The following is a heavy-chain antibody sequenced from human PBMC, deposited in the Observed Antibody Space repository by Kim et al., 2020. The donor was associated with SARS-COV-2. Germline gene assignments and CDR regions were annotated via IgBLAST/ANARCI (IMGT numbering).Heavy chain of an antibody. D-gene: IGHD2-15*01. CDR3: ARNPGRARAFDI. CDR1: GLTVTSSY. CDR2: IYSGGST. Sequence: GGSLRLSCAASGLTVTSSYVNWVRQAPGKGLEWVSIIYSGGSTYYADSVKGRFTISRDSSKNMLYLQMNSLRAEDTAVYYCARNPGRARAFDIWGQGTMV. J-gene: IGHJ3*02. V-gene: IGHV3-66*01.